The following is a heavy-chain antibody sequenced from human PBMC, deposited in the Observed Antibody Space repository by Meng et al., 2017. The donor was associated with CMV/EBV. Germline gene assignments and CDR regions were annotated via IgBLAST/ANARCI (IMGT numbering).Heavy chain of an antibody. CDR2: INSDGSST. D-gene: IGHD3-3*01. CDR3: ASKFWSGFYYYGMDV. Sequence: GESLKISCAASGFTFSSYWMHWVRQAPGKGLVWVSRINSDGSSTSYADSVKGRFTISRDNAKNTLYLQMNSLRAEDTAVYYCASKFWSGFYYYGMDVWGQGTTVTVSS. J-gene: IGHJ6*02. V-gene: IGHV3-74*01. CDR1: GFTFSSYW.